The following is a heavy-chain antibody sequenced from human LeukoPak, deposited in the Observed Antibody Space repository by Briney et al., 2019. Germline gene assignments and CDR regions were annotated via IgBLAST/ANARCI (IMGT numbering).Heavy chain of an antibody. D-gene: IGHD1-26*01. CDR3: ARHGGSLGYFDN. Sequence: SGTLSLTCTVSSGSISTFYWSWIRQPPGKGLEWSGYVYQSGTTSYNPSLKRRVTISADTSKNQFSLRVTSVTAADTAVYYCARHGGSLGYFDNWGQGTLVTVSS. J-gene: IGHJ4*02. V-gene: IGHV4-59*08. CDR2: VYQSGTT. CDR1: SGSISTFY.